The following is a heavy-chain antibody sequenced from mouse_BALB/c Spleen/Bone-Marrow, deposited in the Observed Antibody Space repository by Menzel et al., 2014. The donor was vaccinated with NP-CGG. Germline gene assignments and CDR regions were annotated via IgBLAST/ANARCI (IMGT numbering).Heavy chain of an antibody. V-gene: IGHV2-2*02. Sequence: AQLQRSRPCLVQRSQCRSMSCTVSSLSLTSYGAPWVRRSPGKGLERLGVIWGGGSPNYNAAFISRLSISTDNSKSEVFFKMNSLQANDTARYYCARNYGYYFFDYWGQGATLTVPS. CDR3: ARNYGYYFFDY. D-gene: IGHD2-2*01. CDR1: SLSLTSYG. CDR2: IWGGGSP. J-gene: IGHJ2*01.